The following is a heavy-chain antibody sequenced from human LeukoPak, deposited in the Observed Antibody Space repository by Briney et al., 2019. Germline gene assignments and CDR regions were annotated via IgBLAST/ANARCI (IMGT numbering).Heavy chain of an antibody. D-gene: IGHD6-6*01. V-gene: IGHV4-34*01. CDR2: INHSGST. CDR3: ARWRGSSRIAARQFCGDY. Sequence: PSETLSLTCAVYGGSFSGYYWSWIRQPPGKGLEWIGEINHSGSTNYNPSLKSRVTISVDTSKNQFSLKLSSVTAADTAVYYCARWRGSSRIAARQFCGDYWGQGTLVTVSS. CDR1: GGSFSGYY. J-gene: IGHJ4*02.